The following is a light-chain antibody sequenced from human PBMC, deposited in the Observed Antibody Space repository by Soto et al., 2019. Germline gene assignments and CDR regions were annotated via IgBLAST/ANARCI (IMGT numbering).Light chain of an antibody. CDR1: SSAFGGYNN. CDR2: DVG. V-gene: IGLV2-14*03. Sequence: QSALTQPASVSGSPGQSITISCTATSSAFGGYNNVSWNQHHQGKAPKLKIYDVGNRPSGVSNRFSGSKSGNPASLTISGLQPEDEADYYCSSYTTSNTRQIVFGTGTKLTVL. J-gene: IGLJ1*01. CDR3: SSYTTSNTRQIV.